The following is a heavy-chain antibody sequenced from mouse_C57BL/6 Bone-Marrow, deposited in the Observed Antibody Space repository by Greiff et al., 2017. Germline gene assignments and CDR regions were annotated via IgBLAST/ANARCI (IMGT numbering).Heavy chain of an antibody. CDR1: GYTFTSYG. Sequence: VQLQESGAELARPGASVKLSCKASGYTFTSYGISWVKQRTGQGLEWIGEIFPRSGNTYYNEKFKGKATLTADKSSSTAYMELRSLTSEDSAVYFCAIYCNYAMDYWGQGTSVTVSS. CDR2: IFPRSGNT. CDR3: AIYCNYAMDY. V-gene: IGHV1-81*01. D-gene: IGHD2-3*01. J-gene: IGHJ4*01.